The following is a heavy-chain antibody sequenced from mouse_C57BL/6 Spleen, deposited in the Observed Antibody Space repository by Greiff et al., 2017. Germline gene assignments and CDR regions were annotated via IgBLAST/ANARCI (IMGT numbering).Heavy chain of an antibody. D-gene: IGHD1-1*01. CDR1: GFTFSDYG. Sequence: DVMLVESGGGLVKPGGSLKLSCAASGFTFSDYGMHWVRQAPEKGLEWVAYISSGSSTIYYADTVKCRVTISRDNAKNTLFLQLTSLRSDDTAMYYCASGITTIPNWYFDVWGTGTTVTVSS. J-gene: IGHJ1*03. CDR3: ASGITTIPNWYFDV. V-gene: IGHV5-17*01. CDR2: ISSGSSTI.